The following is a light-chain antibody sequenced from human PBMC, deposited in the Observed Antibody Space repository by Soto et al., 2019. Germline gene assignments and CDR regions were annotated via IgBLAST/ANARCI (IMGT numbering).Light chain of an antibody. V-gene: IGKV1-5*03. J-gene: IGKJ1*01. Sequence: DIQMTQSPSSLSASVGDSRTLTCRASQSISSWLAWYQQKPGKAPKLLIYKASSLESGVPSRFSGSGSGTEFTLTISSLQPDDFATYYCQQYNSYSFGQGTKV. CDR1: QSISSW. CDR3: QQYNSYS. CDR2: KAS.